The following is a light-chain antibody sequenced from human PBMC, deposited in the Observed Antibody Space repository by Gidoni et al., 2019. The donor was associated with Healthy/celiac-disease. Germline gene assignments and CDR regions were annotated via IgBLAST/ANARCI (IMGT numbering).Light chain of an antibody. V-gene: IGKV3-15*01. CDR1: QSVSSD. Sequence: EIVMTQSPATLSVSPGERATLSCRACQSVSSDLAWYQQKPGQAPRLLIYGASTRATGIPARFRGSVSGTEFTLTISSLQSEDFAVYYCQQYKNWPRTFGGGTKVEIK. J-gene: IGKJ4*01. CDR3: QQYKNWPRT. CDR2: GAS.